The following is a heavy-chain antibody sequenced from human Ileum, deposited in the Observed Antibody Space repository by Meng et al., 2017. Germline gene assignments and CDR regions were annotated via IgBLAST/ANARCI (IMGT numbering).Heavy chain of an antibody. D-gene: IGHD3-22*01. CDR2: INTDGSDT. J-gene: IGHJ4*02. CDR1: GFTFSSYW. CDR3: VREQYESRGH. Sequence: EEQVVESGGGLVQAGGSLRLSCAASGFTFSSYWMHWVRQAPGKGLVWVARINTDGSDTRYADSVKGRFTISRDNAQNMVYLQMNSLRAEDTAVYYCVREQYESRGHWGQGTLVTVSS. V-gene: IGHV3-74*01.